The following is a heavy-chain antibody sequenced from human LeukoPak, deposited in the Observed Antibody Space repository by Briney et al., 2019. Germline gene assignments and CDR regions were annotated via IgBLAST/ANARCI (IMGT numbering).Heavy chain of an antibody. CDR2: ISAYDGNT. D-gene: IGHD5-12*01. V-gene: IGHV1-18*01. CDR1: GYTVTTYG. Sequence: ASVKVSCKASGYTVTTYGIGWVRQAPGQGLEWMGWISAYDGNTDYTQKFQGRVTMTTDTSTSTAYMELRRLRSDDTAVYYWARDRLDIVTSIIFDYWGQGTPVTVSS. J-gene: IGHJ4*02. CDR3: ARDRLDIVTSIIFDY.